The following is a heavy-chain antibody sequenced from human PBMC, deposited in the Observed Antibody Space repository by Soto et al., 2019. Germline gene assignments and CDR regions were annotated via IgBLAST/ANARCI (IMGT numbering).Heavy chain of an antibody. V-gene: IGHV4-59*08. J-gene: IGHJ3*02. D-gene: IGHD3-16*02. CDR1: GGSISSYY. CDR3: ASSYDYIWGSYQDAFDI. Sequence: QVQLQESGPGLVKPSETLSLTCTVSGGSISSYYWSWIRQPPGKGLEWIGYIYYSGSTNYNPSLKSRVTISVDTSKNQFSLKLSSVTAADTAVYYCASSYDYIWGSYQDAFDIWGQGTMVTVSS. CDR2: IYYSGST.